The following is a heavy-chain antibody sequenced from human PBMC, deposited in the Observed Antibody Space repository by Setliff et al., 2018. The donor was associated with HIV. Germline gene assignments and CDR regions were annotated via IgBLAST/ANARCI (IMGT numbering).Heavy chain of an antibody. Sequence: GSLRLSCAASGFTFSSYAMNWVRQAPGKGLEWVSSISGSGVNTYYEDSVKGRFTISRDNFENTLYIQMNSLRAEDTAVYYCAKDGGGDYYYYYMDVWGKGTTVTVSS. J-gene: IGHJ6*03. D-gene: IGHD2-15*01. CDR1: GFTFSSYA. CDR2: ISGSGVNT. V-gene: IGHV3-23*01. CDR3: AKDGGGDYYYYYMDV.